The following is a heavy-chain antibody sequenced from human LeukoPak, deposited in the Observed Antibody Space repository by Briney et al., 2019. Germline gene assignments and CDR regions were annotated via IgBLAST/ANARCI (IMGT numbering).Heavy chain of an antibody. CDR3: ARGGVTRVFDH. CDR1: GFTFSSYW. V-gene: IGHV3-74*01. J-gene: IGHJ5*02. D-gene: IGHD2-21*02. CDR2: ISSDGSST. Sequence: GGSLRLSRAASGFTFSSYWMHWVRQAPGKGLVWVSRISSDGSSTTYADSVKGRFTISRDSAKNTLCLQMNSLRAEDTAVYYCARGGVTRVFDHWGQGTLVTVSS.